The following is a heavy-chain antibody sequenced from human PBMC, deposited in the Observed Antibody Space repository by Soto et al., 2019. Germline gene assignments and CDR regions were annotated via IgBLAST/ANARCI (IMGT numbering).Heavy chain of an antibody. V-gene: IGHV4-59*08. J-gene: IGHJ4*02. CDR1: GGSISSYY. CDR2: IYYSGST. CDR3: ARAPDCGGDCYAELDY. D-gene: IGHD2-21*02. Sequence: SETLSLTCTVSGGSISSYYWSWIRQPPGKGLEWIGYIYYSGSTNYNPSLKSRVTISVDTSKNQFSLKLSSVTAADTAVYYCARAPDCGGDCYAELDYWGQGTLVTV.